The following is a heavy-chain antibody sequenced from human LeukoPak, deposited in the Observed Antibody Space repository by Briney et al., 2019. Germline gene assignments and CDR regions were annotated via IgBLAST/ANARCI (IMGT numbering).Heavy chain of an antibody. CDR1: GGSISSGGYY. Sequence: SETLSLTCTVSGGSISSGGYYWSWIRQHPGKGLEWIGYIYYSGSTYYNPSLKSRVTISVDTSKNQFSLKLSSVTAADTAVYYCARHEAYCGGDCYPDAFDIWGQGTMVTVSS. J-gene: IGHJ3*02. CDR2: IYYSGST. D-gene: IGHD2-21*02. CDR3: ARHEAYCGGDCYPDAFDI. V-gene: IGHV4-39*01.